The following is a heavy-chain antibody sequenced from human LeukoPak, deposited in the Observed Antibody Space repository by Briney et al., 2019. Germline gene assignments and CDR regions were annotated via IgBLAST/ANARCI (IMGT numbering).Heavy chain of an antibody. D-gene: IGHD5-12*01. Sequence: SVKVSCRASGGTFSSYATSWVRQAPGQGLEWMGGIIPIFGTANYAQKFQGRVTITADESTSTAYMELSSLRSEDTAVYYCASYSGYSGYERYYFDYWGQGTLVTVSS. CDR1: GGTFSSYA. CDR2: IIPIFGTA. V-gene: IGHV1-69*13. CDR3: ASYSGYSGYERYYFDY. J-gene: IGHJ4*02.